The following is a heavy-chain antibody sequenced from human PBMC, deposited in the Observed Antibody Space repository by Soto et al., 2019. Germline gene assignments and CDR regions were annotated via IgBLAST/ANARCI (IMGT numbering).Heavy chain of an antibody. CDR3: ATRAAAGTLHY. J-gene: IGHJ4*02. Sequence: PGGSLRLSCAASGFTFSSYAMTWVRQAPGKGLEWVSAISGSGGSTYYAASVKGRFTISRDNSKNTLYVQMNSLRVEDTAVYYCATRAAAGTLHYWGQGTRVTVSS. CDR2: ISGSGGST. V-gene: IGHV3-23*01. CDR1: GFTFSSYA. D-gene: IGHD6-13*01.